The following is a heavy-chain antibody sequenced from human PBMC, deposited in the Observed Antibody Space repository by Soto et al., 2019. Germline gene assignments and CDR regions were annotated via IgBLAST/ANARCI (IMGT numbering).Heavy chain of an antibody. Sequence: ASVKVSCKTSGYTFTNFATHWVRQAPGQRLEWMGWINAGNGDTKYSQKFQGRVSITRDTSASTVYMELSSLRSEDTAVYYCARDGAGYDMIVEGHFGPWGQGTLVTVSS. V-gene: IGHV1-3*01. CDR3: ARDGAGYDMIVEGHFGP. CDR1: GYTFTNFA. CDR2: INAGNGDT. J-gene: IGHJ5*02. D-gene: IGHD3-22*01.